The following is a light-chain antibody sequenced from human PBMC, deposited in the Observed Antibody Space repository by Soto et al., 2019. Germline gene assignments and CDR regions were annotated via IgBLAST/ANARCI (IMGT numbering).Light chain of an antibody. CDR3: QQSYSLT. J-gene: IGKJ4*01. Sequence: DIQMTQSPSSLSASVGDRVTITCRASQSISSYLNWYQQKPGKAPKLLIYAASSLQSGVPSRFSGSGPGTDFTLTISSLQPEDFATYYCQQSYSLTFGGGTKVDIK. V-gene: IGKV1-39*01. CDR2: AAS. CDR1: QSISSY.